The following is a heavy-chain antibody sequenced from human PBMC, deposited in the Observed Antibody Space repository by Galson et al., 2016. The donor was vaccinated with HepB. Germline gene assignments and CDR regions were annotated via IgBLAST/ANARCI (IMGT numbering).Heavy chain of an antibody. Sequence: TLSLTCTVSGGSISSGRDYWNWIRQPAGSRLEWIGRIDTSGNTIYSPSLKSRVTISADTSNNLFSLELRSVTAADTAVYYCAREVNYVLGGGVPFERWGQGTLVTVSS. CDR3: AREVNYVLGGGVPFER. J-gene: IGHJ4*02. CDR1: GGSISSGRDY. CDR2: IDTSGNT. V-gene: IGHV4-61*02. D-gene: IGHD3-16*01.